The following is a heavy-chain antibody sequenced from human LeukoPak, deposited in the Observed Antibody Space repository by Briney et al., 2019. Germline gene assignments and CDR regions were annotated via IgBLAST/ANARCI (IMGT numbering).Heavy chain of an antibody. J-gene: IGHJ4*02. CDR1: GFTFSNYW. V-gene: IGHV3-7*01. CDR3: VGSSGWLFDY. CDR2: IKEDGSRI. D-gene: IGHD6-19*01. Sequence: GGSLRLSCAGTGFTFSNYWMNWVRQAPGKGLEWVANIKEDGSRINYVDSVKGGFTISRDNAKNSVYLQMDNLRAEETAVYYCVGSSGWLFDYWGQGILVAVSS.